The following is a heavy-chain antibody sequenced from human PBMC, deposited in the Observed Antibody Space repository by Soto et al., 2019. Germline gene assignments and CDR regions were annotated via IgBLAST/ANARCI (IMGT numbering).Heavy chain of an antibody. Sequence: QVQLVESGGGVVQPGRSLRLSCAASGFTFSSYGMHWVRQAPGKGLEWVAVISYDGSNKYYADSVKGRFTISRDNSKNTLYLQMNSLRAEDTAVYYCAKDRGITMVRGVRGGMDVWGQGTTVTVSS. CDR3: AKDRGITMVRGVRGGMDV. CDR2: ISYDGSNK. J-gene: IGHJ6*02. CDR1: GFTFSSYG. V-gene: IGHV3-30*18. D-gene: IGHD3-10*01.